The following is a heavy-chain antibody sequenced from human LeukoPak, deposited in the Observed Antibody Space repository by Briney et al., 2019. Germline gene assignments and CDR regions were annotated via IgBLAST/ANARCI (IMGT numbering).Heavy chain of an antibody. CDR3: AKTCSSSRYYFDY. V-gene: IGHV3-30*18. CDR1: GFTFSSYG. D-gene: IGHD6-13*01. CDR2: ISYDGSNK. Sequence: PGGSLRLSCAASGFTFSSYGMNWVRQAPGKGLEWVAVISYDGSNKYYADSVKGRFTISRDNFKNTLYLQMNSLGAEDTAVYFCAKTCSSSRYYFDYWGQGTLVTVSS. J-gene: IGHJ4*02.